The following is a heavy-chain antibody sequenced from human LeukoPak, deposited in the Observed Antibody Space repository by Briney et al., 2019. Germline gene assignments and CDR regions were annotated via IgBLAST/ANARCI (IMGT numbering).Heavy chain of an antibody. CDR2: ISSSSSYI. Sequence: GGSLRLSCAASGFTFSSYSMNWVRQAPGKGLEWVSSISSSSSYIYYADSVKGRFTISRDNSKNTLYLQMNSLRAEDTAVYFCAKAPMIGSGWYFDYWGQGTLVTVSS. J-gene: IGHJ4*02. CDR1: GFTFSSYS. D-gene: IGHD6-19*01. CDR3: AKAPMIGSGWYFDY. V-gene: IGHV3-21*04.